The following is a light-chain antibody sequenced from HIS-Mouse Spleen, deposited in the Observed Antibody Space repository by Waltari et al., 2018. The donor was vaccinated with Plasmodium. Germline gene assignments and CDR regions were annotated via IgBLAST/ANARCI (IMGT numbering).Light chain of an antibody. J-gene: IGLJ3*02. CDR2: EDS. CDR3: YSTDSSGNHRV. CDR1: ALPQKY. V-gene: IGLV3-10*01. Sequence: SYELPQPPSVAVSPGQTARITRSGDALPQKYSYWYQQKSGQAPVLVIYEDSKRPSGIPERFSGSSSGTMATLTISGAQVEDEADYYCYSTDSSGNHRVFGGGTKLTVL.